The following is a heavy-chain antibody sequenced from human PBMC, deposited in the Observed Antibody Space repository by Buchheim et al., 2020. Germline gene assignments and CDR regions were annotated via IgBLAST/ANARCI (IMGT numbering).Heavy chain of an antibody. V-gene: IGHV3-15*01. CDR3: IRNRLAGTGEDS. D-gene: IGHD1-1*01. CDR1: GFTFSNAW. Sequence: EVQLEESGGDVVKPGGSLRLSCAASGFTFSNAWMTWVRQAPGKGLEWVGRINSQSNGGTTDYAAPVKGRFTISRDDSKDTLYLQMNSLNTEDTAIYYCIRNRLAGTGEDSWGQGTL. J-gene: IGHJ4*02. CDR2: INSQSNGGTT.